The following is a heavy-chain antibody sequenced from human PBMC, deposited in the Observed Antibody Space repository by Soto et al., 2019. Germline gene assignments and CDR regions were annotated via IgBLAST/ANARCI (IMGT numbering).Heavy chain of an antibody. Sequence: QVQLVQSGDEVKKPGASVKVSCKASGYTFTTYGISWVRQAPGQGLEWMGWISAYNGDTKYAQNVQDRDSTTTDTPTSTAYMELRSLRSDATAVYYCAREGSWPYYYYGMDVWGQGTTVTVSS. D-gene: IGHD6-13*01. CDR3: AREGSWPYYYYGMDV. V-gene: IGHV1-18*01. CDR1: GYTFTTYG. J-gene: IGHJ6*02. CDR2: ISAYNGDT.